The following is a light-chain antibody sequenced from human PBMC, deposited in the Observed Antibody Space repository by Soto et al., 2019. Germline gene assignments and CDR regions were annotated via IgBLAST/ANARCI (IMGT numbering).Light chain of an antibody. J-gene: IGLJ1*01. CDR1: NSDVGSYNL. CDR3: SSYAGSSTYV. CDR2: EGS. V-gene: IGLV2-23*01. Sequence: TLSPPPSVTGSPGQSIPISCTGTNSDVGSYNLVSWYQQHPGKAPKLMIYEGSKRPSGVSNRFSGSKSGNTASLTISGLQAEDEADYYCSSYAGSSTYVFGTWTTVTV.